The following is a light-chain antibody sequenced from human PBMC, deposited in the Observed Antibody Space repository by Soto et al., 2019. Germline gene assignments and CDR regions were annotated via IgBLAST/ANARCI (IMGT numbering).Light chain of an antibody. V-gene: IGKV3-15*01. CDR1: QRVSTT. CDR3: QQYKDWPTT. CDR2: GAS. Sequence: EIVMTQSPATLSVSPGQRASLSCRASQRVSTTAAWYHQKPGQAPRLLVYGASTRATGIPARFSGSGAGTDFTLTITSLQSEDFGVYFCQQYKDWPTTFGQGTKVEIK. J-gene: IGKJ1*01.